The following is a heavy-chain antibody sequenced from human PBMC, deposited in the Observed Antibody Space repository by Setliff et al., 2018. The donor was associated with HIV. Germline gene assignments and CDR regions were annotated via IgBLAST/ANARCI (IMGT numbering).Heavy chain of an antibody. V-gene: IGHV1-46*01. Sequence: ASVKVSCKASGYTFTSYPMHWVRQAPGQGLEWMGVINTSGGSAGYAEKFRGRVTMTRDTSTSTVYMDLRNLRSEDTAVYYCARNQGDSSGWYAGDYWGHGTLVTAPQ. CDR1: GYTFTSYP. D-gene: IGHD6-19*01. J-gene: IGHJ4*01. CDR2: INTSGGSA. CDR3: ARNQGDSSGWYAGDY.